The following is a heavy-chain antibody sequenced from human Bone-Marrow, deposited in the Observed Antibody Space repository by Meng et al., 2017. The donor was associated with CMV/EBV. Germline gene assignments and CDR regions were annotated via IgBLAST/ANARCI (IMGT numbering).Heavy chain of an antibody. CDR2: IIPIFGTA. D-gene: IGHD2-21*01. V-gene: IGHV1-69*05. CDR1: GGTFSGYA. Sequence: GGTFSGYAIRWVRQAPGQGLEWVGGIIPIFGTANYAQKFQGRVTITTDESTSTAYMELSSLRSEDTAVYYCAGTLFRAYYYYGMDVWGQGTTVTVSS. CDR3: AGTLFRAYYYYGMDV. J-gene: IGHJ6*02.